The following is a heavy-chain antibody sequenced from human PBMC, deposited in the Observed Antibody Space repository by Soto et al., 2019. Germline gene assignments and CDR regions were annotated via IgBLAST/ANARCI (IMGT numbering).Heavy chain of an antibody. CDR2: IYYSGST. V-gene: IGHV4-61*01. CDR1: GGSVSSGSYY. D-gene: IGHD4-4*01. Sequence: SETLSLTCTVSGGSVSSGSYYWSWIRQPPGKGLEWIGYIYYSGSTNYNPTLKSRVTISVDTSKNQFSLKLSSVTAADTAVYYCARDAHITVTTDYYYGMDVWGKGTTVTVAS. J-gene: IGHJ6*04. CDR3: ARDAHITVTTDYYYGMDV.